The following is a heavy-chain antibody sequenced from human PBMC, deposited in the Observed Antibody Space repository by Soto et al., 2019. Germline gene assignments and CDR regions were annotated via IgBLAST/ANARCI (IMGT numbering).Heavy chain of an antibody. Sequence: RASVKVSCKASGYTFTSYGISWVRQAPGQGLEWIGWISAYNGNTNYAQKLQGWVTMTRDTSISTAYMELSRLRSDDTAVYYCAKGGPRYYDFWSGHFSPPDVWGKGTTVTVSS. CDR3: AKGGPRYYDFWSGHFSPPDV. J-gene: IGHJ6*04. D-gene: IGHD3-3*01. V-gene: IGHV1-18*01. CDR2: ISAYNGNT. CDR1: GYTFTSYG.